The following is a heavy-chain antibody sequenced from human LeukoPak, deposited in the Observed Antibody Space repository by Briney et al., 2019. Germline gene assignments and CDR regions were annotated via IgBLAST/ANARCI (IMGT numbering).Heavy chain of an antibody. CDR1: GFTFSSYG. CDR3: ARDHDSSGYYLAYYFDY. D-gene: IGHD3-22*01. Sequence: GGSLRLSCAASGFTFSSYGMHWVRQAPGKGLEWVAVIWYDGSSKYYADSVKGRFTISRDNSKNTLYLQMNSLRAEDTAVYYCARDHDSSGYYLAYYFDYWGQGTLVTVSS. J-gene: IGHJ4*02. V-gene: IGHV3-33*01. CDR2: IWYDGSSK.